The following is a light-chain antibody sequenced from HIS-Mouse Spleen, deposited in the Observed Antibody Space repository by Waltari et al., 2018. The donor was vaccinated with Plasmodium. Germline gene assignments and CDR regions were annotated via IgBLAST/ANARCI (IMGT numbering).Light chain of an antibody. CDR3: QQYNSYSFT. CDR1: QSISSW. Sequence: DLQITQSPSTLSASVGDRVTITCRASQSISSWLAWYQQKPGKAPKLLIYKASSLESGVPSRFSGSGSGTEFTLTISSLQPDDFATYYCQQYNSYSFTFGPGTKVDIK. J-gene: IGKJ3*01. CDR2: KAS. V-gene: IGKV1-5*03.